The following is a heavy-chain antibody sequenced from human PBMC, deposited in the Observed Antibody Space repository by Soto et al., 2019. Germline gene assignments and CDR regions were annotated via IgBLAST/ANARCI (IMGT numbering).Heavy chain of an antibody. CDR1: GFTFSSYA. CDR3: AKPDFYDDHGDSLYAFDI. Sequence: GGSLRLSCAASGFTFSSYAMSWVRQAPGKGLEWVSAISGSGGSTYYADSVKGRFTISRDNSKNTLYLQMNSLRAEDTAVYYCAKPDFYDDHGDSLYAFDIWGQGTMVTVSS. CDR2: ISGSGGST. D-gene: IGHD4-17*01. V-gene: IGHV3-23*01. J-gene: IGHJ3*02.